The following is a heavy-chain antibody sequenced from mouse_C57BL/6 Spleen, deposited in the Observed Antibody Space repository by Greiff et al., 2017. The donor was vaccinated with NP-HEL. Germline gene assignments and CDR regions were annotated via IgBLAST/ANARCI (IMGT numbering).Heavy chain of an antibody. CDR3: ASYGNYYAMDY. V-gene: IGHV1-4*01. CDR2: INPSSGYT. D-gene: IGHD2-1*01. Sequence: QVQLKQSGAELARPGASVKMSCKASGYTFTSYTMHWVKQRPGQGLEWIGYINPSSGYTKYNQKFKDKATLTADKSSSTAYMQLSSLTSEDSAVYYCASYGNYYAMDYWGQGTSVTVSS. CDR1: GYTFTSYT. J-gene: IGHJ4*01.